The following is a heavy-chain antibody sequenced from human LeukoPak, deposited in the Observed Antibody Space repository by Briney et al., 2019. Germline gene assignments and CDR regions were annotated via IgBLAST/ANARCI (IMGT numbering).Heavy chain of an antibody. CDR3: ARTAPWAY. V-gene: IGHV4-34*01. J-gene: IGHJ4*02. CDR1: GGSFSGYY. Sequence: SETLSLTCAVYGGSFSGYYWSWIRQPPGKGLEWIGEINHSGSTNYNPSLKSRVTISVDTSKNQFSLKLSSVTAADTAVYYCARTAPWAYWGPGTLVTVSS. CDR2: INHSGST. D-gene: IGHD2-2*01.